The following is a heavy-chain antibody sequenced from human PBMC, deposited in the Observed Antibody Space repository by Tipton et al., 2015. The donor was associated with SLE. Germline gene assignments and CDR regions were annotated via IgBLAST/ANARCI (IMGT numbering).Heavy chain of an antibody. V-gene: IGHV6-1*01. D-gene: IGHD2-2*01. Sequence: GLVKPSQTLSLTCAISGDSVSTNSAAWTWIRQSPSRGLEWLGRTYYRSKWYSDYAVSVKSRITINPDTSKNQFSLQLNSVTPEDTAAYYCARVWGTGSRGVGYWDQGTLVTVSS. J-gene: IGHJ4*02. CDR3: ARVWGTGSRGVGY. CDR2: TYYRSKWYS. CDR1: GDSVSTNSAA.